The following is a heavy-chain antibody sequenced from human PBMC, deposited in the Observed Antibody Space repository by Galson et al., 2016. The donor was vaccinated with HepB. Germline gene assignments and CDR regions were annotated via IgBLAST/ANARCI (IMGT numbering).Heavy chain of an antibody. D-gene: IGHD3-16*01. V-gene: IGHV7-4-1*02. CDR2: XXTXTAKP. Sequence: SVKVSCKASGYTFTSYAMNWVRQAPGQGXXXMGXXXTXTAKPTYAQGLSGRFVFSLDTSVSTASLQISSLEAEDTAVYYCARDGGGPADYWGQGTLVTVSS. J-gene: IGHJ4*02. CDR1: GYTFTSYA. CDR3: ARDGGGPADY.